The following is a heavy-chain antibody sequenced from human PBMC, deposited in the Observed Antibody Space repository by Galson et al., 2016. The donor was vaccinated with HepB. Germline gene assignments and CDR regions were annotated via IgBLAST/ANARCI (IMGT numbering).Heavy chain of an antibody. Sequence: SLRLSCAASGFTVSNNYTSWVRQAPGKGPEWVANINPDGSQTYYVDSVKGRFNISKDNAKNSLYLRMNSLRADDTAVYYCARDPMRFAFDLWGQGTMVTVSS. CDR3: ARDPMRFAFDL. CDR1: GFTVSNNY. J-gene: IGHJ3*01. CDR2: INPDGSQT. V-gene: IGHV3-7*01.